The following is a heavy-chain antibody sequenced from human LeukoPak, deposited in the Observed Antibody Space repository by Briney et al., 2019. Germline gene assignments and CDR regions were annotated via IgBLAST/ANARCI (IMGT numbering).Heavy chain of an antibody. Sequence: GGSLRLSCAASGFTFSSYSMNWVRQAPGKGLEWVSSISSSSSYIYYADSVKGRFTISRDNAKNSLYLQMNSLRAEDTAVCYCARDPLSLWGYWGQGTLVTVSS. D-gene: IGHD7-27*01. CDR3: ARDPLSLWGY. CDR2: ISSSSSYI. J-gene: IGHJ4*02. CDR1: GFTFSSYS. V-gene: IGHV3-21*01.